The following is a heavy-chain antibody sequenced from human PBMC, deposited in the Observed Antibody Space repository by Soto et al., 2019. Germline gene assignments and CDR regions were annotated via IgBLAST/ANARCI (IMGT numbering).Heavy chain of an antibody. CDR1: GYSFTRYW. V-gene: IGHV5-51*01. Sequence: PGETLKISCQGSGYSFTRYWIGWVRPMPGKGLEWMGIIYPGDSDTRYSPSFQGQVTISADKSISTAYLQMSSLRADDTAIYYCAKASATVKSDGMDVWGQGTTVTVSS. CDR2: IYPGDSDT. CDR3: AKASATVKSDGMDV. J-gene: IGHJ6*02.